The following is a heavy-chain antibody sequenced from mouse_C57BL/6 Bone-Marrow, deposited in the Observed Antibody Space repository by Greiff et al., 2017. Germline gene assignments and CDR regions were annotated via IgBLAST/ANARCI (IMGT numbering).Heavy chain of an antibody. CDR3: ARQGTMVTTRYYFDY. CDR1: GFTFSSYG. D-gene: IGHD2-2*01. CDR2: ISSGGSYT. J-gene: IGHJ2*01. Sequence: EVKVVESGGDLVKPGGSLKLSCAASGFTFSSYGMSWVRQTPDKRLEWVATISSGGSYTSYPDSVKGRFTISRDNAKNTLYLQMSSLKSEDTAMYYCARQGTMVTTRYYFDYWGQGTTLTVSS. V-gene: IGHV5-6*01.